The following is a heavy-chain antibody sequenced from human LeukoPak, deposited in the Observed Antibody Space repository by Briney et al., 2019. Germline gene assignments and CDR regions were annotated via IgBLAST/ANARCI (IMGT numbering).Heavy chain of an antibody. Sequence: ASVKVSCKASGYTFTDYYIHWVRQAPGQGLEWMGWINPAGGGTNYAQNFQGRVTMTSDTSISTAYMELSRLRSDDTAVYYCARAPEARRGHTPFDYWGQGTLVTVSS. CDR2: INPAGGGT. J-gene: IGHJ4*02. CDR3: ARAPEARRGHTPFDY. D-gene: IGHD2-15*01. CDR1: GYTFTDYY. V-gene: IGHV1-2*02.